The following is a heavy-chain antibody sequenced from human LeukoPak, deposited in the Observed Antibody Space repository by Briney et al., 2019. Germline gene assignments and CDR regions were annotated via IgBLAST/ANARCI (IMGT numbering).Heavy chain of an antibody. CDR3: ARAQAGYYYYYYMDV. CDR2: INPNSGGT. V-gene: IGHV1-2*02. Sequence: ASVKVSCKASGYTFTGYYIHWVRQAPGQGLEWMGWINPNSGGTNYAQKFQGRVTMTRDTSISTAYMELSRLRSDDTAVYYCARAQAGYYYYYYMDVWGKGTTVTVSS. J-gene: IGHJ6*03. CDR1: GYTFTGYY. D-gene: IGHD6-19*01.